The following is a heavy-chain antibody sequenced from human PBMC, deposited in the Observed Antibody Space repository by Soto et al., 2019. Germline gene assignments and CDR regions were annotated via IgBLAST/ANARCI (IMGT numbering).Heavy chain of an antibody. Sequence: SEILSLTCTVSGGSISSYYWSWIRQPPGKGLEWIGYIYYSGSTNYNPSLKSRVTISVDTSKNQFSLKLSSVTAADTAVYYCARGDHWNDGIFDYWGQGTLVTVSS. V-gene: IGHV4-59*01. CDR3: ARGDHWNDGIFDY. D-gene: IGHD1-1*01. J-gene: IGHJ4*02. CDR2: IYYSGST. CDR1: GGSISSYY.